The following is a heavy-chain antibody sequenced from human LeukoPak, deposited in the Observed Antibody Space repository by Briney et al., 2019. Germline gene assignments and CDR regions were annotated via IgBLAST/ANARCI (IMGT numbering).Heavy chain of an antibody. CDR3: ARDLPFDY. V-gene: IGHV3-66*01. CDR1: GFTVSSNY. J-gene: IGHJ4*02. CDR2: IHSGGST. Sequence: SGGSLRLSCAASGFTVSSNYMSWVRQAPGKGLEWVSVIHSGGSTYYRDSVKGRFTISRDNSKNTVYLQMTSLRAEDTAVYYCARDLPFDYWGQGTLVTVSS.